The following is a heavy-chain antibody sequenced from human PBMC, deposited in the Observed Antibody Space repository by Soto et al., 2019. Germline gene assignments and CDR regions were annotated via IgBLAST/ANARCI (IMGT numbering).Heavy chain of an antibody. CDR3: ARGLSVGYSYEEQAAYYYYYGMDV. CDR1: GFTFDDYG. V-gene: IGHV3-20*04. D-gene: IGHD5-18*01. Sequence: GGSLRLSCAASGFTFDDYGMSWVRQAPGKGLEWVSGINWNGGSTGYADSVKGRFTISRDNAKNSLYLQMNSLRAEDTALYYCARGLSVGYSYEEQAAYYYYYGMDVWGQGTTVTVSS. J-gene: IGHJ6*02. CDR2: INWNGGST.